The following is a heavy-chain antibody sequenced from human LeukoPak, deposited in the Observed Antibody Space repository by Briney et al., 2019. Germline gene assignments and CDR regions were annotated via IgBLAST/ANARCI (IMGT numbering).Heavy chain of an antibody. V-gene: IGHV1-2*02. CDR1: GYTFTGYY. Sequence: ASVTVSYKASGYTFTGYYIHWVRQAPGQGREWMGWINPNSGGTYYAQSFQDRVTMTRDTSISTAYMELSRLRSDDTAVYYCARAALGVWFGEPLGGPTEYWGQGTLVTVSS. CDR3: ARAALGVWFGEPLGGPTEY. J-gene: IGHJ4*02. D-gene: IGHD3-10*01. CDR2: INPNSGGT.